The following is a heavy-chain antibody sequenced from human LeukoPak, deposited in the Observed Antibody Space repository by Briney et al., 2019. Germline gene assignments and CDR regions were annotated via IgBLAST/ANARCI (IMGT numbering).Heavy chain of an antibody. J-gene: IGHJ4*02. Sequence: ASEILSLTCAVYGGSFSGYYWSWIRRPPGKGLEWIGEINHSGSTNYNPSLKSRVTISVDTSKNQFSLKLSSVTAADTAVYYCARYYGSGSYYRRFDYWGQGTLVTVSS. CDR2: INHSGST. V-gene: IGHV4-34*01. D-gene: IGHD3-10*01. CDR1: GGSFSGYY. CDR3: ARYYGSGSYYRRFDY.